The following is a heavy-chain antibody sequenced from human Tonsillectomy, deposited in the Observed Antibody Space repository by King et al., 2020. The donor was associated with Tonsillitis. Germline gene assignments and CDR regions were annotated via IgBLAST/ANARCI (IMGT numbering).Heavy chain of an antibody. CDR2: INPNSGGT. D-gene: IGHD2-15*01. Sequence: VQLVQSGAEVKEPGASVKVSCKASGYTFTGYYIHWVRQAPGQGLEWMGWINPNSGGTKYAQNFQGRVTMTRDTSISTAYMELTRLRSDDTAVYYCARGEPIVVVVAATSAPYYYYGLDVWGQGTTVTVSS. CDR3: ARGEPIVVVVAATSAPYYYYGLDV. CDR1: GYTFTGYY. V-gene: IGHV1-2*02. J-gene: IGHJ6*02.